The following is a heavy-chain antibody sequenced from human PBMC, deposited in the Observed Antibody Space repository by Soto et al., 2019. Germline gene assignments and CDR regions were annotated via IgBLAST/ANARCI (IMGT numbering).Heavy chain of an antibody. CDR1: GGSFGGYY. Sequence: SETLSLTCSVSGGSFGGYYWSWIRQPPGKGLEWIGYVYYSGSTDYNPSLKSRVTISIDTSKNQFSLKLTSVTAADTAVYCCARAVVVGAGTQTYYYYGMDVWGQGTTVTVSS. CDR2: VYYSGST. CDR3: ARAVVVGAGTQTYYYYGMDV. D-gene: IGHD3-22*01. V-gene: IGHV4-59*01. J-gene: IGHJ6*02.